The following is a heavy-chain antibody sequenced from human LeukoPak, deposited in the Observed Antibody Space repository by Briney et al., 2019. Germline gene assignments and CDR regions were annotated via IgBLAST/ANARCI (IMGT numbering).Heavy chain of an antibody. CDR2: IYSGVGA. CDR1: GFTLSSHY. J-gene: IGHJ4*02. V-gene: IGHV3-53*01. Sequence: GGSLRLSCAASGFTLSSHYMIWVRQAPGRGLEWVAVIYSGVGARYADSVQGRFTISRDNSHNTLYLETNSQRAEDIDEYYCARDLGGYNPFDHWGQGTLVTVSS. CDR3: ARDLGGYNPFDH. D-gene: IGHD5-24*01.